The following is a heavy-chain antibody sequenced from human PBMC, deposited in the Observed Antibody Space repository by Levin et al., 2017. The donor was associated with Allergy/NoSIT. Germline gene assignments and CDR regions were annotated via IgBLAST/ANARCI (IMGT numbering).Heavy chain of an antibody. J-gene: IGHJ3*02. CDR1: GGSISSGSYY. CDR3: ARLARMAFDI. CDR2: IYTSGST. Sequence: SETLSLTCTVSGGSISSGSYYWSWIRQPAGKGLEWIGRIYTSGSTNYNPSLKSRVTISVDTSKNQFSLKLSSVTAADTAVYYCARLARMAFDIWGQGTMVTVSS. V-gene: IGHV4-61*02. D-gene: IGHD1-26*01.